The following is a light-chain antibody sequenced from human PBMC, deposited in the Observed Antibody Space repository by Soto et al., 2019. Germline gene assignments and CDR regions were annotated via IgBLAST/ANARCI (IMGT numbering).Light chain of an antibody. CDR3: MQALXTPXX. CDR2: LGS. Sequence: DIVMTQSPLSLPVTPGEPASISCRSSQSLLHSNGYNYLDWYLQKPGQSPQLLIYLGSNRASGVPDRFSGSGSGTDFTLXISRVEAEXVXVYXXMQALXTPXXFGQGTKLEIK. J-gene: IGKJ2*01. V-gene: IGKV2-28*01. CDR1: QSLLHSNGYNY.